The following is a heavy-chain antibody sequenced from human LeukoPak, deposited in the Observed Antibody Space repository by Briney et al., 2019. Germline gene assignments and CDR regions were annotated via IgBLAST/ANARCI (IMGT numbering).Heavy chain of an antibody. CDR2: ISSSSSTI. CDR1: GFTFSSYS. CDR3: ARLLPDYYYYYMDV. Sequence: GGSLRLSCAASGFTFSSYSMNWVRQAPGKGLEWVSYISSSSSTIYYADSVKGRFTISRDNAKNSLYLQMNSLRVEDTAVYYCARLLPDYYYYYMDVWGKGSTVTVSS. V-gene: IGHV3-48*04. J-gene: IGHJ6*03. D-gene: IGHD2-15*01.